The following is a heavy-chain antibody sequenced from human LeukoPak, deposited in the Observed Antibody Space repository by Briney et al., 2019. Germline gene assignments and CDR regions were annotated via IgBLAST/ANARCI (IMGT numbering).Heavy chain of an antibody. V-gene: IGHV4-39*01. CDR2: IYYSGST. J-gene: IGHJ3*02. CDR3: ARPRGEDFWTVMGAFDI. D-gene: IGHD3/OR15-3a*01. Sequence: SETLSPTCTVSGGSISSSSYCWGWIRQPPGKGLEWIGSIYYSGSTYYNPSLKSRVTISVDTSKNQFSLKLSSVTAADTAVYYCARPRGEDFWTVMGAFDIWGQGTMVTVSS. CDR1: GGSISSSSYC.